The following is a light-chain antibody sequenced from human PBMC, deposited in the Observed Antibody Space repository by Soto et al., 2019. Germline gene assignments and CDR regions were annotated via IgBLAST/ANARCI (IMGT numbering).Light chain of an antibody. CDR3: QQYNKWPRT. J-gene: IGKJ1*01. CDR2: GAS. V-gene: IGKV3-20*01. CDR1: QSVSNNY. Sequence: EIVLTQSPGTLSLSPGERATLSCRASQSVSNNYLAWYQQKPGQAPRLLIYGASNRATGIPDRFSGSGSGTDFTLTISSLQSEDLTVYYCQQYNKWPRTFGQGTKVDIK.